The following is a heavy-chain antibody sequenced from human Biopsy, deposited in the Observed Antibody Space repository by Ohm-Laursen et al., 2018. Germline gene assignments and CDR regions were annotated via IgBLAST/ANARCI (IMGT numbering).Heavy chain of an antibody. CDR3: ATKLTGYFHH. V-gene: IGHV1-69*13. CDR1: GGTFSNYG. CDR2: NIPILGTG. D-gene: IGHD3-9*01. J-gene: IGHJ1*01. Sequence: VKISCKAPGGTFSNYGVNWVRQAPGQGLEWLGGNIPILGTGNYAQKFQDRDTVAADTSTSTATMELRSLRSDDTAVYYCATKLTGYFHHWGQGTLVIVSS.